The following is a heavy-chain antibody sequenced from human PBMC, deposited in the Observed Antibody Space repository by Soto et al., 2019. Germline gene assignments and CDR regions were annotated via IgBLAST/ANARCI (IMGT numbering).Heavy chain of an antibody. V-gene: IGHV1-2*04. J-gene: IGHJ3*02. CDR1: GYTFTGYY. CDR2: INPNSGGT. CDR3: ARWGLGQWLGHDAFDI. Sequence: ASMKVSCKASGYTFTGYYMHWVRKAPGQGLEWMGWINPNSGGTNYAQKFQGWVTMTRDTSISTAYMELSRLRSDDTAVYYCARWGLGQWLGHDAFDIWGQGTMVTVSS. D-gene: IGHD6-19*01.